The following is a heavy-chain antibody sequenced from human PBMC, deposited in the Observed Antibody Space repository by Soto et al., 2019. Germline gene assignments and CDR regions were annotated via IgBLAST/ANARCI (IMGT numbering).Heavy chain of an antibody. CDR3: ARMGWDAFDI. CDR2: IFYSGNT. V-gene: IGHV4-59*01. CDR1: GGSISSYY. Sequence: SETLSLTCMVSGGSISSYYWSWIRQPPGKGLEWIGYIFYSGNTNYNPSLKSRVTISVDTSKNQFSLKLSSVTAADTAVYYCARMGWDAFDISGQGTMVIVSS. D-gene: IGHD2-15*01. J-gene: IGHJ3*02.